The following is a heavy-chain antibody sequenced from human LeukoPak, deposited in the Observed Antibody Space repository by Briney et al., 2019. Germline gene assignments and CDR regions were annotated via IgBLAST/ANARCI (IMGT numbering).Heavy chain of an antibody. D-gene: IGHD3-16*01. CDR2: IYYRGST. J-gene: IGHJ1*01. CDR3: ARQSDDLGYFQH. V-gene: IGHV4-39*01. Sequence: SETLSLTCTVSGGFTSSSSYYWGWIRQPPGKGLEWIGSIYYRGSTYYNPSLKSRVTISVDTSRNQFSLRLSSVTAADTAVYYCARQSDDLGYFQHWGQGTLVTVSS. CDR1: GGFTSSSSYY.